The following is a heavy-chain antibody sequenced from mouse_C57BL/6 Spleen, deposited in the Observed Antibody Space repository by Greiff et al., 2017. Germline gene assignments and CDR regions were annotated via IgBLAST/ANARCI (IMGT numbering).Heavy chain of an antibody. V-gene: IGHV1-69*01. J-gene: IGHJ2*01. CDR1: GYTFTSYW. Sequence: QVQLQQPGAELVMPGASVKLSCKASGYTFTSYWMHWVKQRPGQGLEWIGEIDPSDSYTNYNQKFKGKSTLTVDKSSSTAYMQLSSLTSEDSAVYYCARLGVPDYWGQGTTLTVSS. CDR2: IDPSDSYT. CDR3: ARLGVPDY.